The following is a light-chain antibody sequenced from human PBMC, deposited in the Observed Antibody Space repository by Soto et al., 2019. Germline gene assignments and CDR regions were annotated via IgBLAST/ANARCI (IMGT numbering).Light chain of an antibody. V-gene: IGLV2-14*01. CDR2: QVS. J-gene: IGLJ1*01. CDR1: SSDIGGFYY. Sequence: QSVLTQPASVSGSPGQSITISCTGTSSDIGGFYYVSWYQHHPGKDPKLMIYQVSNRPSGVSNRFSGSKSGNTASLTISGLQAEDEADYFCSSYSSSNTFYVFGAGTKVTVL. CDR3: SSYSSSNTFYV.